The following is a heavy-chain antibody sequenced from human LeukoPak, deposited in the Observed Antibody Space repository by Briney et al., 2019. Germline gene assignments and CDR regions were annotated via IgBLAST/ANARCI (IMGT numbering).Heavy chain of an antibody. CDR3: ARTGRYYDSSGYYYIYAFDI. D-gene: IGHD3-22*01. V-gene: IGHV4-39*07. Sequence: PSETLSLTCTVSGGSISSSSYYWGWIRQPPGKGLEWIGSIYHSGSTYYNPSLKSRVTISVDTSKNQFSLKLSSVTAADTAVYYCARTGRYYDSSGYYYIYAFDIWGQGTMVTVSS. CDR2: IYHSGST. CDR1: GGSISSSSYY. J-gene: IGHJ3*02.